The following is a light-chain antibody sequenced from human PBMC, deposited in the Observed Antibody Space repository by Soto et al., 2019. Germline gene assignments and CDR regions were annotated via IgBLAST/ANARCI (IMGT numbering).Light chain of an antibody. Sequence: QSALTQPASVSGSPGQSITISCTGTSSDVGDYDYVSWYQQYAGKAPKMMIYEVSNRPSGVSNRFSGSKSGNTASLTISGLQAEDEADYYCRSYRSSNTLLFGGGTKLTVL. J-gene: IGLJ2*01. CDR1: SSDVGDYDY. V-gene: IGLV2-14*01. CDR2: EVS. CDR3: RSYRSSNTLL.